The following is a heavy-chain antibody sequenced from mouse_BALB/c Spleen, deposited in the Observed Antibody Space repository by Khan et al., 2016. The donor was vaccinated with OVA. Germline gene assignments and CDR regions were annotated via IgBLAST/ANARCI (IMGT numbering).Heavy chain of an antibody. D-gene: IGHD2-13*01. CDR1: GYTFSNYW. Sequence: QVQLLQSGADLVRPGTSVKMSCKAAGYTFSNYWIGWVKQSPGHGLVWIGDTYPGGGYTNYNEKFKGKATLIADTSSSTAYMQLSGLTAGDTAIYYCARRGSGLTTCDYVDYWGQGSPLPVS. CDR3: ARRGSGLTTCDYVDY. J-gene: IGHJ2*01. CDR2: TYPGGGYT. V-gene: IGHV1-63*02.